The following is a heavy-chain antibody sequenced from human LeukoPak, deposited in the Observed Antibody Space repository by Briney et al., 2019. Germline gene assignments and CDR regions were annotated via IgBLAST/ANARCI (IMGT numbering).Heavy chain of an antibody. CDR3: ARGSNQRYFDY. Sequence: SETLSLTCAVYGGSFSGYYWSWIRQPPGKGLEWIGEINHSGSTNYNPSLKSRVTISVDTSKNQFSLKLSSVTAADTAVYYCARGSNQRYFDYWGQGTLVTVSS. J-gene: IGHJ4*02. CDR1: GGSFSGYY. V-gene: IGHV4-34*01. D-gene: IGHD1-1*01. CDR2: INHSGST.